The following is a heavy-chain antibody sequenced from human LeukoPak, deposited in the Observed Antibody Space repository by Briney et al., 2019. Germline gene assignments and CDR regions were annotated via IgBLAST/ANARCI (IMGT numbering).Heavy chain of an antibody. CDR1: GGSFSGYY. V-gene: IGHV4-34*01. CDR2: INHSGST. D-gene: IGHD6-13*01. J-gene: IGHJ5*02. CDR3: ARFSSSWYRRWFDP. Sequence: SETLSLTCAVYGGSFSGYYWSWIRQPPGKGLEWIGEINHSGSTNYNPSLKSRVTISVDTSKNQFFLKLSSVTAADTAVYYCARFSSSWYRRWFDPWGQGTLVTVSS.